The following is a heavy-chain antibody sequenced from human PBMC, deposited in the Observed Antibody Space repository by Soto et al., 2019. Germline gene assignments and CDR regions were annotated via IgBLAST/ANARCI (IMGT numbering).Heavy chain of an antibody. CDR3: GRVRSSDTDDY. CDR1: GFSFSSYW. V-gene: IGHV3-7*01. Sequence: PGGSLRLSCAASGFSFSSYWMSWVRQAPGKGLEWVANIKQDGSEKQYVDFVKGRFTISRDNAKNSLYLQMNSLRDEDTAVYYCGRVRSSDTDDYWGQGTLVTVYS. D-gene: IGHD3-22*01. CDR2: IKQDGSEK. J-gene: IGHJ4*02.